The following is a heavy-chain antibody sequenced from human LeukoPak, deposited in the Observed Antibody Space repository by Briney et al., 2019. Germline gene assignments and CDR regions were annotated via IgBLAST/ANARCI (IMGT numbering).Heavy chain of an antibody. J-gene: IGHJ4*02. D-gene: IGHD1-7*01. CDR1: GFTFSNYE. V-gene: IGHV3-30*18. CDR3: AKDREGTTFDN. Sequence: GGSLRLSCAASGFTFSNYEMHWAGQAQGKGLRWVAVISYDGSNKYYADSVKGRFTISRDNSKNTVYLQMNSLRAEDTAVYYCAKDREGTTFDNWGQGTLVTVSS. CDR2: ISYDGSNK.